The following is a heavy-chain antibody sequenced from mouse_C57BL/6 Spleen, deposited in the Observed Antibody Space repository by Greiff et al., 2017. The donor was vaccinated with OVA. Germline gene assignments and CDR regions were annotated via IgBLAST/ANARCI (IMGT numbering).Heavy chain of an antibody. CDR1: GYTFTSYS. Sequence: QVQLQQSGADLARPGASVKLSCKASGYTFTSYSMHWVKQRPGQGLEWIGYINPSSGYTKYNQKFKDKATLTADKSSSTAYMQLSSLTSEDSAVYDCERETYYDSGYFDYWGQGTTLTVSS. CDR3: ERETYYDSGYFDY. V-gene: IGHV1-4*01. CDR2: INPSSGYT. D-gene: IGHD2-4*01. J-gene: IGHJ2*01.